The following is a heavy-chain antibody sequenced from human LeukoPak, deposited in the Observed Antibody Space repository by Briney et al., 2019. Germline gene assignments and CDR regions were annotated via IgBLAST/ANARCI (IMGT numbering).Heavy chain of an antibody. J-gene: IGHJ3*02. CDR1: GFTFSSYA. D-gene: IGHD3-10*01. Sequence: GGSLRLSCAASGFTFSSYAMHWVRQAPGKGLEWVAVISYDGSNKYYADSVKGRFTISRDNSKNTLYLQMNSLRAEDTAVYYCARDVSGSYAFDIWGQGTMVTVSS. V-gene: IGHV3-30-3*01. CDR3: ARDVSGSYAFDI. CDR2: ISYDGSNK.